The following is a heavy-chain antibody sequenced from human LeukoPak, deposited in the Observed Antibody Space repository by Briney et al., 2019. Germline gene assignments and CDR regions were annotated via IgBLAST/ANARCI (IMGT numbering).Heavy chain of an antibody. D-gene: IGHD3-10*02. CDR1: GFTFSSYY. V-gene: IGHV3-74*01. J-gene: IGHJ4*02. Sequence: GGSLRVSCAASGFTFSSYYMHWVRQAPGKGLVWVSRINSDGSTTNYADSVKGRFTVSRDNAKNTLYLQMNSLRVEDTAVYYCARADLFGEFDYWGQGTLVTVSS. CDR2: INSDGSTT. CDR3: ARADLFGEFDY.